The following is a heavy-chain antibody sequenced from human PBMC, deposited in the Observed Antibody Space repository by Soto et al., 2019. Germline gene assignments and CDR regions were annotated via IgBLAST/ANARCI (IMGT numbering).Heavy chain of an antibody. CDR1: GGSFSGYY. Sequence: PSETLSLTCAVYGGSFSGYYWSWIRQPPGKGLEWIGEINHSGSTNYNPSLKSRVTIPVDTSKNQFSLKLSSVTAADTAVYYCARGTNKVTPYSYYYGLDVWGQGTTVTVSS. CDR2: INHSGST. CDR3: ARGTNKVTPYSYYYGLDV. V-gene: IGHV4-34*01. J-gene: IGHJ6*02. D-gene: IGHD2-21*02.